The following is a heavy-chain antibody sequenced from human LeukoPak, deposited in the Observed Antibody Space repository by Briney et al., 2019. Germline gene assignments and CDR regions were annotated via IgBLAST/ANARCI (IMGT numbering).Heavy chain of an antibody. D-gene: IGHD3-22*01. CDR3: AKDLYVSGGSGDY. J-gene: IGHJ4*02. CDR2: ISGSGGST. Sequence: GGSLRLSCAASGFTFSSYAMSWVRQAPGKGLEWVSAISGSGGSTYYADSVKGRFTISRDNSKTTLYLQMNSLRAEDTAVYYLAKDLYVSGGSGDYGGQGPLVTVS. CDR1: GFTFSSYA. V-gene: IGHV3-23*01.